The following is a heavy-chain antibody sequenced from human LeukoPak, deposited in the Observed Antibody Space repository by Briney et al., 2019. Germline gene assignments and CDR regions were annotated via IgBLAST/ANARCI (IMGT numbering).Heavy chain of an antibody. CDR1: GFTFSSYA. J-gene: IGHJ4*01. V-gene: IGHV3-30-3*01. CDR2: ISYDGSNK. CDR3: ARDRSLRGYSXGYYFDY. Sequence: GGSLRLSCAASGFTFSSYAMHWVRQAPGKGLEWVAVISYDGSNKYYADSVKGRFTISRDNSKNTLYLQMNSLRAEDTAVYYCARDRSLRGYSXGYYFDYWGXGTXVXVSS. D-gene: IGHD5-18*01.